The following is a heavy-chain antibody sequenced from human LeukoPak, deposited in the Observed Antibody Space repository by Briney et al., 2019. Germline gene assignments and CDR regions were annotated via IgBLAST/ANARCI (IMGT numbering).Heavy chain of an antibody. D-gene: IGHD1-26*01. J-gene: IGHJ4*02. CDR3: ARDHPMSGSYYGRSFSYYFDY. Sequence: SETLSLTCAVSGGSISSSNWWSWVRQPPGKGLEWIGEIYHSGSTNYNPSLKSRVTISVDKSKNQFSLKLSSVTAADTAVYYCARDHPMSGSYYGRSFSYYFDYWGQGTLVTVSS. V-gene: IGHV4-4*02. CDR2: IYHSGST. CDR1: GGSISSSNW.